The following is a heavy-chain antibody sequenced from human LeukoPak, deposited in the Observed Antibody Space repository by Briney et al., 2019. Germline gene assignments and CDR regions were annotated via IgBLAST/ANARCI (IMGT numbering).Heavy chain of an antibody. CDR1: GGSISYYY. D-gene: IGHD4/OR15-4a*01. CDR3: AREDPQTRVPEGMDV. CDR2: VYYSGTT. V-gene: IGHV4-59*01. Sequence: PSETLFLTCTVSGGSISYYYWSWIRQSPGKGLEWIGYVYYSGTTNYNPSLKSRVTISVDTSKNQFSLQLRSVTAADTAVYYCAREDPQTRVPEGMDVWGQGTTVTVSS. J-gene: IGHJ6*02.